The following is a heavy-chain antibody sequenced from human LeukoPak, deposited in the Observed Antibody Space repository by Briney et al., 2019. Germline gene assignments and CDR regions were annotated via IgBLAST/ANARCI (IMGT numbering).Heavy chain of an antibody. CDR3: ASLESAGYFDY. J-gene: IGHJ4*02. CDR2: IYYSGST. V-gene: IGHV4-59*01. Sequence: KPSETLSLTCTVSGGSISSYYWSWIRQPPGKGLEWIGYIYYSGSTNYNPSLKSRLTISVDTSKNQFSLKLSSVTAADMAVYYCASLESAGYFDYWGQGTLVTVSS. CDR1: GGSISSYY. D-gene: IGHD6-13*01.